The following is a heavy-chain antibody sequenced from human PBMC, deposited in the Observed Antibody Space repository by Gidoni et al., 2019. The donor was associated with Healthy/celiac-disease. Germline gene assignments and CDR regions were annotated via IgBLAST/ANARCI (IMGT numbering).Heavy chain of an antibody. Sequence: QVQLVEPGGGVVQPGRSLRLPCSASGFTFSSYGMHWVRQAPGKGLEWVAVRWYDGSNKYYADSVKGRFTISRDNSKNTLYLQMNSLRAEDTAVYYCARDSEETESSGSPGVGIPFDYWGQGTLVTVSS. V-gene: IGHV3-33*01. CDR2: RWYDGSNK. CDR3: ARDSEETESSGSPGVGIPFDY. J-gene: IGHJ4*02. D-gene: IGHD3-22*01. CDR1: GFTFSSYG.